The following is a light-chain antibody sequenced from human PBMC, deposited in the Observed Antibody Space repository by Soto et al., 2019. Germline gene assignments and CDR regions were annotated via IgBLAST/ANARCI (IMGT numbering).Light chain of an antibody. Sequence: QSALTQPRSVSGSPGQSVTISCTGTSSDVGGYNFVSWCQHHPGKAPKVMIYDVSKRPSGVPDRFSGSKSGNTASLTISGLQAEDEADYFCCSYAGSYKVFGTGTKVTV. CDR3: CSYAGSYKV. V-gene: IGLV2-11*01. CDR1: SSDVGGYNF. CDR2: DVS. J-gene: IGLJ1*01.